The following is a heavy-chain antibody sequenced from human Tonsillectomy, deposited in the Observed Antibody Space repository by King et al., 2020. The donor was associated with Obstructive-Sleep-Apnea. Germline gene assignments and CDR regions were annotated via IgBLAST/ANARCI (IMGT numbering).Heavy chain of an antibody. CDR3: ARGAAGTLDF. D-gene: IGHD1-1*01. Sequence: QLVQSGVEVREPGASVKVSCKASGYSFTTYGITWVRQAPGQGLEWMGWISAYNVYTNYAQNFQYRVTMTTDTSTDAAYMEMRSLRSDDTAVYYCARGAAGTLDFWGQGTLVTVSS. J-gene: IGHJ4*02. CDR2: ISAYNVYT. CDR1: GYSFTTYG. V-gene: IGHV1-18*01.